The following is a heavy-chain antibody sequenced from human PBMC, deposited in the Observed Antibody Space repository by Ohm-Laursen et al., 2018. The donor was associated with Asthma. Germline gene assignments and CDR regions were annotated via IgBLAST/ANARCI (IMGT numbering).Heavy chain of an antibody. CDR3: TRGGHYGSYFDY. J-gene: IGHJ4*02. CDR1: GFTFSSYG. Sequence: SLRLSCSASGFTFSSYGMHWVRQAPGKGLEWVAVISYDGSNKYYADSVKGRFTISRDNSNNTLYLQMNSLRAEDTAVYYCTRGGHYGSYFDYWGQGTLVTVSS. CDR2: ISYDGSNK. D-gene: IGHD4-17*01. V-gene: IGHV3-30*03.